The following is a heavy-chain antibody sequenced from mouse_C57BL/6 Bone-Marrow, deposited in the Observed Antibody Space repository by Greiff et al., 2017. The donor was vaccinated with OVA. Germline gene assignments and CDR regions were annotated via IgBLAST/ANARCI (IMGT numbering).Heavy chain of an antibody. J-gene: IGHJ1*03. CDR1: GYTFTSYW. V-gene: IGHV1-55*01. CDR2: IYPGSGCT. D-gene: IGHD1-1*01. Sequence: QVQLQQPGAELVKPGASVKMSCKASGYTFTSYWITWVKQRPGQGLEWIGDIYPGSGCTNYNEKFKSKATLTVDTSSSTAYMQLSSLTSEDSAVYYCARRYYGSSWYFDVWGTGTTVTVSS. CDR3: ARRYYGSSWYFDV.